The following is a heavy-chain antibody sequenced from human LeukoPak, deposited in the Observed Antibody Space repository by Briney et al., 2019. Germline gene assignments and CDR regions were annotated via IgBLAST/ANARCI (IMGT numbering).Heavy chain of an antibody. J-gene: IGHJ4*02. V-gene: IGHV4-59*01. D-gene: IGHD6-13*01. CDR2: IYYSGST. CDR1: GRSISSYY. CDR3: ARVGSSWRYFDY. Sequence: PSETLSLTCTVSGRSISSYYWSWIRQPPGKELEWIGYIYYSGSTNYNPSLKSRVTISVDTSKNQFSLKLSSVTAADTAVYYCARVGSSWRYFDYWGQGTLVTVSS.